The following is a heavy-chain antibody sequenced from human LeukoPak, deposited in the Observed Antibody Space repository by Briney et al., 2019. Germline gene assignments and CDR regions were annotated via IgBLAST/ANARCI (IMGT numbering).Heavy chain of an antibody. CDR1: GGSISSYY. CDR3: ARALRLYYGSGSYLWFDP. CDR2: IYYSGST. J-gene: IGHJ5*02. V-gene: IGHV4-59*01. Sequence: SETLSLTRTVSGGSISSYYWSWIRQPPGKGLEWIGYIYYSGSTNYNPSLKSRVTISVDTSKNQFSLKLSSVTAADTAVYYCARALRLYYGSGSYLWFDPWGQGTLVTVSS. D-gene: IGHD3-10*01.